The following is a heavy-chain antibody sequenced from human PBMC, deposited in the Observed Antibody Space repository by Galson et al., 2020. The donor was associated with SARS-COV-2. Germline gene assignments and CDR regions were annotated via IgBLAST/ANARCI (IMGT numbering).Heavy chain of an antibody. CDR1: GFTVSSNY. Sequence: GESLKISCAASGFTVSSNYMSWVRQAPGKGLEWVSVIYSGGSTYYADSVMGRFTISRDNSKNTLYLQMNSLRAEDTAVYYCARVGGYRKGRDVWGQGTTVTVSS. D-gene: IGHD5-18*01. CDR3: ARVGGYRKGRDV. V-gene: IGHV3-53*01. J-gene: IGHJ6*02. CDR2: IYSGGST.